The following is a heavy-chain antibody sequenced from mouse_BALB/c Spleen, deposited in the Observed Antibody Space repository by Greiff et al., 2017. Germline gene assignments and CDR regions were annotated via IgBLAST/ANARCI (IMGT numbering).Heavy chain of an antibody. Sequence: VQLQQSGAELMKPGASVKISCKASGYSFTGYFMNWVKQSHGKSLEWIGRINPYNGDTFYNQKFKGKATLTVDKSSSTAHMELLSLTSEDSAVYYCGSDYYGSRNAMDYWGQGTSVTVSS. V-gene: IGHV1-37*01. CDR3: GSDYYGSRNAMDY. CDR1: GYSFTGYF. CDR2: INPYNGDT. J-gene: IGHJ4*01. D-gene: IGHD1-1*01.